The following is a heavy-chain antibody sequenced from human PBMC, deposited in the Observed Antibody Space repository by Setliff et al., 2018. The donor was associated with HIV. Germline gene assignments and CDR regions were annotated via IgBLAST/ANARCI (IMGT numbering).Heavy chain of an antibody. CDR2: VHRNGFK. J-gene: IGHJ3*02. V-gene: IGHV4-61*09. D-gene: IGHD6-19*01. Sequence: SETLSLTCDVSGVSINSGDYSWNWIRQPAGKRLEWIGHVHRNGFKNYNSSLESRVDISVDTSKNQIPLKVDSVNAADTAVYYCAREVTVAGTPAFDIWGQGTMVTVSS. CDR1: GVSINSGDYS. CDR3: AREVTVAGTPAFDI.